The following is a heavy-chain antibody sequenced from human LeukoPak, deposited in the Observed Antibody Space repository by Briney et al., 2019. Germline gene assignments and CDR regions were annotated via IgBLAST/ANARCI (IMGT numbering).Heavy chain of an antibody. D-gene: IGHD3-22*01. Sequence: SETLSLTCVEPVGSPSTHHWSWIRQSPGRGLEWIGYISDSGSTNYNPSLKSRVTISVDTSKNQFSLMLSSVTAADTAVYYCARGYDSSAYSPFNYWGQGTLVAVSS. CDR2: ISDSGST. CDR1: VGSPSTHH. V-gene: IGHV4-59*11. J-gene: IGHJ4*02. CDR3: ARGYDSSAYSPFNY.